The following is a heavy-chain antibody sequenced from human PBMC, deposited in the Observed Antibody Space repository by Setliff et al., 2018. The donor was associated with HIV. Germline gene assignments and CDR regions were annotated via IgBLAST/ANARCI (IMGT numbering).Heavy chain of an antibody. V-gene: IGHV4-4*02. D-gene: IGHD2-2*01. CDR3: ARDPRPSNYRLLWYFDF. Sequence: SETLSLICAVSGGSISSSDWWSWVRQPPGKGLEWIGEINHSGSTNYNPSLKSRATISVDKSKKQFSLKVTSVTAADTAVYYCARDPRPSNYRLLWYFDFWGQGTLVTVSS. CDR1: GGSISSSDW. J-gene: IGHJ4*02. CDR2: INHSGST.